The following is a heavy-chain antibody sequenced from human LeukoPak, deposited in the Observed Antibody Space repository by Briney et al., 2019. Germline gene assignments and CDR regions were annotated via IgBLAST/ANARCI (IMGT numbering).Heavy chain of an antibody. Sequence: GGSLRLSCAASGFTFSSYWMSWVRQAPGKGLEWVANIKQDGSEKYYVDSVKGRFTISRDNAKNSLYLQMNSLRAEDTAVYYCARVLHYDILTGYFHARNYMDVWGKGTTVTISS. CDR2: IKQDGSEK. V-gene: IGHV3-7*01. CDR3: ARVLHYDILTGYFHARNYMDV. CDR1: GFTFSSYW. J-gene: IGHJ6*03. D-gene: IGHD3-9*01.